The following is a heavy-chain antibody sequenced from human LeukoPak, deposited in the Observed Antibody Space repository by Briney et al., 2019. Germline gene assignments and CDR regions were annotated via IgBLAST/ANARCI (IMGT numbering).Heavy chain of an antibody. Sequence: ASVKVSCKASGYTFTSYGISWVRQAPGQRLEWMGWISAYNGNTNYAQKLQGRVTMTTDTSTSTAYMELRSLRSDDTAVYYCARGGSGPLDYYYYMDVWGKGTTVTVSS. CDR2: ISAYNGNT. J-gene: IGHJ6*03. D-gene: IGHD3-10*01. CDR3: ARGGSGPLDYYYYMDV. CDR1: GYTFTSYG. V-gene: IGHV1-18*01.